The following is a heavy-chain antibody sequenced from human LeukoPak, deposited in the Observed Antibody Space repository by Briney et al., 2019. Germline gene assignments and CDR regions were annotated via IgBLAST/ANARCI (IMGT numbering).Heavy chain of an antibody. Sequence: SETLSLTCTVSGGSISSYYWSWIRQPPGKGLEWIGYIYYSGSTNYNPSVKSRVTISVDTSKNQFSLKLSSVTAADTAVYYCASIGPSGGSFDYWGQGTLVTVSS. CDR1: GGSISSYY. V-gene: IGHV4-59*08. CDR2: IYYSGST. D-gene: IGHD4-23*01. J-gene: IGHJ4*02. CDR3: ASIGPSGGSFDY.